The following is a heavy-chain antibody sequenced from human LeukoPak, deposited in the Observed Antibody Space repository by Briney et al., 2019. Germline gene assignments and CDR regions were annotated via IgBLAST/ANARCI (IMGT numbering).Heavy chain of an antibody. J-gene: IGHJ4*02. CDR2: LRPDGSDK. D-gene: IGHD1-26*01. CDR1: GFTFSDYW. Sequence: QPGGSLRLSCTGSGFTFSDYWMTWARQAPGKGLEWVANLRPDGSDKYYVDSVKGRLTISRDNSKNTLYLQMNSLRAEDTAVYYCANDISGAKYYFDYWRQGTLVTVSS. V-gene: IGHV3-7*05. CDR3: ANDISGAKYYFDY.